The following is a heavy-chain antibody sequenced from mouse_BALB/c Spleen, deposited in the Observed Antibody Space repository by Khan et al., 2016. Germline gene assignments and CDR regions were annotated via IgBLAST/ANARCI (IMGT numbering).Heavy chain of an antibody. CDR1: GYAFTNFL. J-gene: IGHJ3*01. D-gene: IGHD1-2*01. Sequence: QVQLKEPGAELVRPGTSVKVSCKASGYAFTNFLIAWIKQRPGQGLEWIGVINPVSGGTNYIDKFKDMATLTADKSSSTAYMQLSSLTSDDSAVYFCARSYYGYGFAYWGLGTRVTVSA. V-gene: IGHV1-54*01. CDR2: INPVSGGT. CDR3: ARSYYGYGFAY.